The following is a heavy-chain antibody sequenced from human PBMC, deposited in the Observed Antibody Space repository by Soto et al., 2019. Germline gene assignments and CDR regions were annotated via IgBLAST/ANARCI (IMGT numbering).Heavy chain of an antibody. CDR1: GYTFTIYA. CDR3: ARDRQTDYYDSSGSIPDAFDI. Sequence: GASVQVSCKSSGYTFTIYAMHWVRQAPGQRLEWMGWINAGNGNTKYSQKFQGRVTITRDTSASTAYMELSSVRSEDTAVYYCARDRQTDYYDSSGSIPDAFDIWGQGTMVTVSS. J-gene: IGHJ3*02. D-gene: IGHD3-22*01. CDR2: INAGNGNT. V-gene: IGHV1-3*01.